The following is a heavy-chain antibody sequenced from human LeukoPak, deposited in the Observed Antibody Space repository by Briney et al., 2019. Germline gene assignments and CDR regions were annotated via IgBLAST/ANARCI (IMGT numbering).Heavy chain of an antibody. CDR2: IIPIFGTA. D-gene: IGHD6-19*01. Sequence: SVKVSCKASGGTFSSYAISWVRQAPGQGLEWMGGIIPIFGTANYAQKFQGRVTITTDESTSTAYMELSSLRSEDTAVYYCARAPGAVAVSYYFDYWGQGTLVTVSS. CDR3: ARAPGAVAVSYYFDY. CDR1: GGTFSSYA. V-gene: IGHV1-69*05. J-gene: IGHJ4*02.